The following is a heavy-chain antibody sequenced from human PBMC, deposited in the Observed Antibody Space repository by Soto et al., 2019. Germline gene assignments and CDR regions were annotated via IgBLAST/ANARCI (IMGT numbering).Heavy chain of an antibody. CDR1: GLTFNNYD. CDR2: ISYDGSDK. Sequence: QVQLEESGGGVVQPGRSLRLSCAASGLTFNNYDMHWVRQAPGKGLEWVAVISYDGSDKYYGDSVKGRFTISRDNSKNTLYLQIDSLRGDETAVYYCAKDRGHYGSGSYYGTRQYDGMDFW. J-gene: IGHJ6*01. V-gene: IGHV3-30*18. D-gene: IGHD3-10*01. CDR3: AKDRGHYGSGSYYGTRQYDGMDF.